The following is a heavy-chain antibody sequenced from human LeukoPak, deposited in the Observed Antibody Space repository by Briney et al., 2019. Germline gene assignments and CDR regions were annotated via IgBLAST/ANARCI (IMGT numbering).Heavy chain of an antibody. Sequence: ASVKVSCQALEYTFTDYYIHWVRQAPGQALEWTGWINPKSGGRETNHAQKFQGRVTMTTDMSVSTAYMELNRLKSDDTAVYFCAKGRYDGDYPHYDGGSVDSWGQGTHVTVSS. CDR1: EYTFTDYY. D-gene: IGHD2-21*01. V-gene: IGHV1-2*02. CDR2: INPKSGGRET. J-gene: IGHJ4*02. CDR3: AKGRYDGDYPHYDGGSVDS.